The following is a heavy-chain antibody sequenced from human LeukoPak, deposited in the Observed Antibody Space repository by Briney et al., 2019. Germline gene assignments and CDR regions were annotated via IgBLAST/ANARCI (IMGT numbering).Heavy chain of an antibody. V-gene: IGHV3-23*01. D-gene: IGHD3-22*01. J-gene: IGHJ4*02. CDR2: ISGSGGST. Sequence: PGGSLRLSCAASGFTFSSYAMSWVRQAPGKGLEWVSAISGSGGSTYYADSVKGRFTISRDNSKNTLYLQMNSLRAEDTAVYYCATDRPGDYYDSSGYTFDYWGQGTLVTVSS. CDR1: GFTFSSYA. CDR3: ATDRPGDYYDSSGYTFDY.